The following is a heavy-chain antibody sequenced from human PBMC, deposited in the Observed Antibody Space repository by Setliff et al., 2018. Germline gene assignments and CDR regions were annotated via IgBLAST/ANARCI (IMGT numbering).Heavy chain of an antibody. Sequence: PSETLSPTCTVADGSLSTYYWSWIRQPPGKGLEFIGYVYYSGTGNYSPTLRSRLTISVDTSKNQFSLKLRSVTAADTAVYCCARGGTCRYFDFWGQGAPVTVSS. CDR2: VYYSGTG. CDR3: ARGGTCRYFDF. J-gene: IGHJ4*02. CDR1: DGSLSTYY. D-gene: IGHD5-12*01. V-gene: IGHV4-59*01.